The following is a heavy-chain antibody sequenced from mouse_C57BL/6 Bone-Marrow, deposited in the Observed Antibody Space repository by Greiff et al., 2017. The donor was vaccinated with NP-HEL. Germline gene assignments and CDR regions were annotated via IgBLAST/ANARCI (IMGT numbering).Heavy chain of an antibody. CDR2: INPSSGYT. J-gene: IGHJ1*03. CDR1: GFTFTSYA. CDR3: ASNGNYESFDV. V-gene: IGHV1-4*01. Sequence: VQLQQSGADLVRPGASLKISCKASGFTFTSYAMHWVRQTPGQGLEWIAYINPSSGYTKYKQKFKDQATFTADKASNTAYMQLSSLTSEDAAVYYCASNGNYESFDVWGTGTTVTVSS. D-gene: IGHD2-1*01.